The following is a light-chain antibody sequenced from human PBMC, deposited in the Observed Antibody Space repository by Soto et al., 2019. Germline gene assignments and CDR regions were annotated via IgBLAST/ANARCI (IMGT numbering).Light chain of an antibody. CDR1: QSLGSD. V-gene: IGKV3-15*01. Sequence: VRTQSPGTLSLSPGDTATLSCRASQSLGSDLAWYQQKPGQAPRLLIFGASARPTGIPARISGSGSGTEFTLTISSLRSEDFAVYYCHQYSSSRRTFGQGTKVDIK. CDR2: GAS. J-gene: IGKJ1*01. CDR3: HQYSSSRRT.